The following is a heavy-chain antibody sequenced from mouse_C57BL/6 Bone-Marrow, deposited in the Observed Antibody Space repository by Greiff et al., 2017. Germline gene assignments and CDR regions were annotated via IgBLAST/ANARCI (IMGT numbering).Heavy chain of an antibody. J-gene: IGHJ2*01. CDR3: ARSGPRGRSFDY. V-gene: IGHV1-55*01. D-gene: IGHD3-1*01. CDR2: IYPTSGRT. CDR1: GYTFTSYW. Sequence: VQLQQPGAELVKPGASVKMSCKASGYTFTSYWITWVKQRPGQGLEWIGDIYPTSGRTNYNEKFKSKAILTVDTSSNPAYMQLSSLTSEDSAVFYWARSGPRGRSFDYWGQGTTLTVSS.